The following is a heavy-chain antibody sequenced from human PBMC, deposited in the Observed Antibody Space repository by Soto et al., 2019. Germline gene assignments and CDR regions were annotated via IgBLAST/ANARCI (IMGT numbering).Heavy chain of an antibody. CDR1: GFTFSSYW. J-gene: IGHJ4*02. D-gene: IGHD3-22*01. CDR2: IKQDGSEK. Sequence: EVQLVESGGGLVQPGGSLRLSCAASGFTFSSYWMSWVRQAPGKGLEWVANIKQDGSEKYYVDSVKGRFTISRDNAKNSLYLQMNSLRAEDTAVYYCANLHNHDSSGYPPFDYWGQGTLVTVSS. CDR3: ANLHNHDSSGYPPFDY. V-gene: IGHV3-7*03.